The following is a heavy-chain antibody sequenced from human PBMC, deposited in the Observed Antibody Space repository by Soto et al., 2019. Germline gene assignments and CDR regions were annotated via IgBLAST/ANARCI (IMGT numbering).Heavy chain of an antibody. V-gene: IGHV3-30*18. CDR3: AKLVAH. CDR1: GFTFSSYG. Sequence: GGSLRLSCAASGFTFSSYGMHWVRQAPGKGLEWVVVISYDGSKEYYADSVKGRFTISRDNSKNTLYLQMNSLRAEDTAVYDCAKLVAHWGQGTLVTVSS. CDR2: ISYDGSKE. J-gene: IGHJ5*02.